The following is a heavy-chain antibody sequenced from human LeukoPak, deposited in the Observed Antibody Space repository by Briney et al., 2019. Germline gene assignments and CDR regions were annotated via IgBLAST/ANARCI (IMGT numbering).Heavy chain of an antibody. CDR2: IYYSGST. D-gene: IGHD6-19*01. CDR1: GGSISSSSYY. V-gene: IGHV4-39*07. Sequence: SEILSLTCTVSGGSISSSSYYWGWIRQPPGKGLEWIGSIYYSGSTYYNPSLKSRVTISVDTSKNQFSLKLSSVTAADTAVYYCARDPSSGWYLKGWFDPWGQGTLVTVSS. J-gene: IGHJ5*02. CDR3: ARDPSSGWYLKGWFDP.